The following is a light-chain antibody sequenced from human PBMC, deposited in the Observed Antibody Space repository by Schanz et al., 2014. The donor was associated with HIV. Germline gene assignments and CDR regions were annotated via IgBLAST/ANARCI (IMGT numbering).Light chain of an antibody. CDR3: AAWDDSLNGPV. J-gene: IGLJ3*02. CDR2: RDN. Sequence: QSVLTQPPSASGTPGQRVTISCSGSSSNIGFHYVYWYQQLPRAAPKLLIYRDNQRPSGVPDRFSGSKSGTSASLAISGLQFEDEADYYCAAWDDSLNGPVFGGGTKLTVL. V-gene: IGLV1-47*01. CDR1: SSNIGFHY.